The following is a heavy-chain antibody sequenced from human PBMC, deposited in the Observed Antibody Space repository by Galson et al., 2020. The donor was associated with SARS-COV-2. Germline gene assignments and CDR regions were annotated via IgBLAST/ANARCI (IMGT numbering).Heavy chain of an antibody. CDR1: GGSFSRYY. CDR3: ARGRVIMGYCSSTSCYGVGSYYYYYYMDV. Sequence: SETLPLTCAVYGGSFSRYYWRWIRQHPGKGLEWIGEINHSGSTNYNPSLKSRVTISVDTSKNQFSLKLSSVTAADTAVYYCARGRVIMGYCSSTSCYGVGSYYYYYYMDVWCKGTTVTISS. CDR2: INHSGST. V-gene: IGHV4-34*01. J-gene: IGHJ6*03. D-gene: IGHD2-2*01.